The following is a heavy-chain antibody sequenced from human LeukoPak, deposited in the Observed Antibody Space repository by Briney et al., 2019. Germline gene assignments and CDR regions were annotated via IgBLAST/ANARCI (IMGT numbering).Heavy chain of an antibody. CDR2: INHSGST. CDR1: GGSFSGYY. Sequence: SETLSLTCAVYGGSFSGYYWSWIRQPPGKGLEWIGEINHSGSTNYNPSLKSRVTISVDTSKNQFSLKLSSVTAADTAVYYCARGHCSSTSCSYYYMDVWGKGTTVTVSS. D-gene: IGHD2-2*01. J-gene: IGHJ6*03. V-gene: IGHV4-34*01. CDR3: ARGHCSSTSCSYYYMDV.